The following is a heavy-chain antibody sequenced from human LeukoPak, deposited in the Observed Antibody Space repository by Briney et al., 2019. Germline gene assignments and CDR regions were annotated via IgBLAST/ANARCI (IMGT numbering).Heavy chain of an antibody. CDR3: ARDGDWGMDV. Sequence: GGSLRLSCAASGFNFTMNDMHWVRQVPGKGLEWVSAIGIAGDTFYRASVKGRYTISRERAKNLLYLQMKSLRVGDTAVYYCARDGDWGMDVWGQGTTVIVSS. V-gene: IGHV3-13*01. CDR1: GFNFTMND. J-gene: IGHJ6*02. CDR2: IGIAGDT. D-gene: IGHD3-9*01.